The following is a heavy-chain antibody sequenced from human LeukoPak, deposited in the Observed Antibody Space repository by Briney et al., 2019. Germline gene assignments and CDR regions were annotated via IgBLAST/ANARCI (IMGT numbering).Heavy chain of an antibody. CDR3: AKGLNYDILTGYSPLDY. V-gene: IGHV3-23*01. D-gene: IGHD3-9*01. Sequence: GGSLRLSCAAPGFTFSSYAMSWVRQAPGKGLEWVSAISGSGGSTYYADSVKGRFTISRDNSKNTLYLQMNSLRAEDTAVYYCAKGLNYDILTGYSPLDYWGQGTLVTVSS. J-gene: IGHJ4*02. CDR2: ISGSGGST. CDR1: GFTFSSYA.